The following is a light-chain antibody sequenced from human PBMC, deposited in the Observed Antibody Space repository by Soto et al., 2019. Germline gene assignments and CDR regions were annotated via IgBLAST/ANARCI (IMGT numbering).Light chain of an antibody. CDR3: QQYDRSPSWT. V-gene: IGKV3-20*01. CDR1: QSVSSSY. CDR2: GAS. Sequence: EIVLTQSPGTLSLSPGERATLSCRASQSVSSSYLVWYQQKPGQAPRLLIYGASNRATGIPDRFSGSASGTDFTLTISRLEPEDFAVYYCQQYDRSPSWTFGQGTKVEIK. J-gene: IGKJ1*01.